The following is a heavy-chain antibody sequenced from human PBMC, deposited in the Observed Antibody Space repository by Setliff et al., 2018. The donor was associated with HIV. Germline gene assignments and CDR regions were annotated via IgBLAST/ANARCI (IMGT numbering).Heavy chain of an antibody. CDR1: GYSFTSYW. D-gene: IGHD4-17*01. V-gene: IGHV5-10-1*01. J-gene: IGHJ4*02. CDR2: IDPSNSNT. Sequence: GESLKLSCKGSGYSFTSYWISWVRQMPGTGLEWMGRIDPSNSNTNYSPSFQGHVTISADKSISTAYLQWSSLKASDTAMYYCAKGFYGDYYFDYWGQGTLVTVSS. CDR3: AKGFYGDYYFDY.